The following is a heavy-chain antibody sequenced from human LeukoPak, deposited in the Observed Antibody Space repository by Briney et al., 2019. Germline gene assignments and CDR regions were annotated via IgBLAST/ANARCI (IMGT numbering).Heavy chain of an antibody. V-gene: IGHV4-39*07. J-gene: IGHJ4*02. D-gene: IGHD4-17*01. Sequence: PSETPSLTCTVSGGSISSSSYYWGWIRQTPGKGLEWIGSIYHSGSTYYNPSLKSRITISVDKSKNQFSLKLSSVTAADTAVYFCARDLGLTTVTTAGNYFDYWGQGTLVTVSS. CDR1: GGSISSSSYY. CDR2: IYHSGST. CDR3: ARDLGLTTVTTAGNYFDY.